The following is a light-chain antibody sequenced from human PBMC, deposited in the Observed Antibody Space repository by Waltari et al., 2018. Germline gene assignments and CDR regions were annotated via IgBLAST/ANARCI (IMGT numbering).Light chain of an antibody. V-gene: IGKV3-11*01. CDR1: QSVSSS. CDR2: DTS. Sequence: IVLTQSPATLSLSPGDRATLSCRASQSVSSSLAWYQQKPGQTPRLLIDDTSKRATVIPARFSGSGSGTDFTLTISSLEPEDFAVYYCQHRTTWPPSLTFGGGTRVEVK. J-gene: IGKJ4*01. CDR3: QHRTTWPPSLT.